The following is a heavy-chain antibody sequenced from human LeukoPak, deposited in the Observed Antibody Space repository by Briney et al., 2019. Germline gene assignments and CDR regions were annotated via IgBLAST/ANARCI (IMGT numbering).Heavy chain of an antibody. V-gene: IGHV3-23*01. CDR1: GFTFSGYA. D-gene: IGHD1-1*01. Sequence: GGSLRLSCAASGFTFSGYAMSWVRQAPGKGLEWVSAISGSGGSTYYADSVKGRFTISRDNSKNTLYLQMNSLRAEDTAVYYCAKDQNWNDWGYGMDVWGQGTTVTVSS. CDR3: AKDQNWNDWGYGMDV. CDR2: ISGSGGST. J-gene: IGHJ6*02.